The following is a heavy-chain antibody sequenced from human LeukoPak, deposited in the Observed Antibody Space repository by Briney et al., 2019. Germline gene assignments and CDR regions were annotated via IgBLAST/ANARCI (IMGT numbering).Heavy chain of an antibody. D-gene: IGHD2-15*01. V-gene: IGHV4-30-2*01. CDR2: IYHSGST. Sequence: SSQTLSLTCAVSGGSISSGGYSWSWIRQPPGKGLEWIRYIYHSGSTYYNPSLKSRVTISVDRSKNQFSLKLSSVTAADTAVYYCARVVDCSGGSCYSNWFDPWGQGTLVTVSS. J-gene: IGHJ5*02. CDR1: GGSISSGGYS. CDR3: ARVVDCSGGSCYSNWFDP.